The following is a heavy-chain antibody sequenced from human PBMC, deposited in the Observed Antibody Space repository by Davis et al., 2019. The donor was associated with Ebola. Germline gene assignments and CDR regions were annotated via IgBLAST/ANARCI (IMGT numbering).Heavy chain of an antibody. Sequence: GESLKISCAASGFTFSSYGMHWVRQAPGKGLEWVAVISYDGSNKYYADSVKGRFTISRDNSKNTLYLQMNSLRAEDTAVYYCAKGVSSGWNAGIDYWGQGTLVTVSS. CDR2: ISYDGSNK. CDR3: AKGVSSGWNAGIDY. CDR1: GFTFSSYG. J-gene: IGHJ4*02. D-gene: IGHD6-19*01. V-gene: IGHV3-30*18.